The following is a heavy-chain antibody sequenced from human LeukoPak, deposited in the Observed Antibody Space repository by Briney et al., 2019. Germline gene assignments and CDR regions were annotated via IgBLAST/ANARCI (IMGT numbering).Heavy chain of an antibody. CDR1: GYTFTSYG. Sequence: ASVKVSCKASGYTFTSYGISWVRQAPGQGLEWMGWMNPNSGNTGYAQKFQGRVTITRNTSISTAYMELSSLRSEDTAVYYCARGLKRCSSTSCYAYWGQGTLVTVSS. CDR2: MNPNSGNT. J-gene: IGHJ4*02. V-gene: IGHV1-8*03. D-gene: IGHD2-2*01. CDR3: ARGLKRCSSTSCYAY.